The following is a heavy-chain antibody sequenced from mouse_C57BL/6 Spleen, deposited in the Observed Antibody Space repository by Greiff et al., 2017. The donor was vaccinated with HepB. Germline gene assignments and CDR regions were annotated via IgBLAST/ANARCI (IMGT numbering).Heavy chain of an antibody. Sequence: QVQLKQPGAELVKPGASVKMSCKASGYTFTSYWITWVKQRPGQGLEWIGDIYPGSGSTNYNEKFKSKATLTVDTSSSTAYMQLSSLTSEDSAVYYCARAGNDYDENFAYWGQGTLVTVSA. D-gene: IGHD2-4*01. CDR1: GYTFTSYW. V-gene: IGHV1-55*01. J-gene: IGHJ3*01. CDR2: IYPGSGST. CDR3: ARAGNDYDENFAY.